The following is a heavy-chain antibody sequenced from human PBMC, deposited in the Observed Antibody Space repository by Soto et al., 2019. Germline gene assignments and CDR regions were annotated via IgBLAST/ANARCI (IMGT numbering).Heavy chain of an antibody. D-gene: IGHD3-10*01. CDR3: ARWPRMVRGAYGKVV. J-gene: IGHJ6*02. CDR2: MNPNSGNT. Sequence: ASAKVSCKASGYAFTSYDMNWVRQATVQGLEWMGWMNPNSGNTGYAQKFQGRVTMTRNTSISTAYMDLSSRRSEDTAVYYCARWPRMVRGAYGKVVGGQGTTVTVSS. CDR1: GYAFTSYD. V-gene: IGHV1-8*01.